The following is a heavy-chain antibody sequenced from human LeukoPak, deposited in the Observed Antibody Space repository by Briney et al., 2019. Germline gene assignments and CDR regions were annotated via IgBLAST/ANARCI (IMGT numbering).Heavy chain of an antibody. V-gene: IGHV3-23*01. CDR3: ARVLNYDILTGYPLGAFDI. Sequence: GGSLRLSCAASGFTFSSYAMSWVRQAPGKGLEWVSAISGSGGSTYYADSVKGRFTISRDNSKNTLYLQMNSLRAEDTAVYYCARVLNYDILTGYPLGAFDIWGQGTMVTVSS. J-gene: IGHJ3*02. D-gene: IGHD3-9*01. CDR2: ISGSGGST. CDR1: GFTFSSYA.